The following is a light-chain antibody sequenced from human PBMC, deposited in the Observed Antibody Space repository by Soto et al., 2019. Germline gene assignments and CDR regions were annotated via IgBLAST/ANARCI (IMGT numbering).Light chain of an antibody. CDR1: SSDVGGYNY. V-gene: IGLV2-14*01. CDR3: SSYTSSSTAYV. CDR2: EVS. Sequence: SALTQPASVSGSPGQSITISCTGTSSDVGGYNYVSWYQQHPGKAPKLMIYEVSNRPSGVSNRFSGSKSGNTASLTISGLQAEDEADYYCSSYTSSSTAYVFGTGTKRTVL. J-gene: IGLJ1*01.